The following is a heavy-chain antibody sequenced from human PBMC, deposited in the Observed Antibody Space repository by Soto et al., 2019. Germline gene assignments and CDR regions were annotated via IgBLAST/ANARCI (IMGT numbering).Heavy chain of an antibody. V-gene: IGHV4-59*06. CDR1: GGSISSYY. CDR3: ARAFMVRGDRLFDY. Sequence: SETLSLTCTVSGGSISSYYWSWIRQHPGKGLEWIGYIYYSGSTYYNPSLKSRVTISVDTSKNQFSLKLSSVTAADTAVYYCARAFMVRGDRLFDYWGQGTLVTVSS. D-gene: IGHD3-10*01. J-gene: IGHJ4*02. CDR2: IYYSGST.